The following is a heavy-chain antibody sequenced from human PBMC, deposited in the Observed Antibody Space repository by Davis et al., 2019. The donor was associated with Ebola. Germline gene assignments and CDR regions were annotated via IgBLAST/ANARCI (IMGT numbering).Heavy chain of an antibody. J-gene: IGHJ4*02. D-gene: IGHD2-15*01. Sequence: GESLKISCTVSGFTFRDSAMSWVRRAPGKGLEWVSSISVTGSIRHHADSVEGRFTVSRDNSKNTVYLHMSSLRAEDTAVYYCAGGLKGGLFDYWGQGTLVTVSS. CDR2: ISVTGSIR. V-gene: IGHV3-23*01. CDR3: AGGLKGGLFDY. CDR1: GFTFRDSA.